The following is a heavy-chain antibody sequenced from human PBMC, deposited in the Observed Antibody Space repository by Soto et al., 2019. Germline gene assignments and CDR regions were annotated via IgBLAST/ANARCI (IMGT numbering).Heavy chain of an antibody. J-gene: IGHJ6*02. V-gene: IGHV3-30-3*01. CDR3: ARDYYGPQDRQWLAPTYYYGMDV. CDR2: ISYDGSNK. CDR1: GFTFSSYA. D-gene: IGHD6-19*01. Sequence: QPGGSLRLSCAASGFTFSSYAMHWVRQAPGKGLEWVAVISYDGSNKYYADSVKGRFTISRDNSKNTLYLQMNSLRAEDTAVYYCARDYYGPQDRQWLAPTYYYGMDVWGQGTAVTVSS.